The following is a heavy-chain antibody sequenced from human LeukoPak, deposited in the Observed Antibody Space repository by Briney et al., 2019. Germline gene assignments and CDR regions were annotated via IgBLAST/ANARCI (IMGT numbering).Heavy chain of an antibody. V-gene: IGHV3-49*04. CDR2: IRSKAYGGTT. J-gene: IGHJ6*02. CDR3: TRGYDFVSGYLGMDV. Sequence: QSGGSLGLSCTASGFTFGDYAMIWVRQAPGKGLESVGFIRSKAYGGTTEYAASVKGRFTISRDDSKSIAYLEMNSLKSEDTAVYHCTRGYDFVSGYLGMDVWGQGTTVTASS. D-gene: IGHD3-3*01. CDR1: GFTFGDYA.